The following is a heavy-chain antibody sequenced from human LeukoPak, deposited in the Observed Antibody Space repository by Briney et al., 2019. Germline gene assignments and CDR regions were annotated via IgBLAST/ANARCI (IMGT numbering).Heavy chain of an antibody. D-gene: IGHD3-16*02. V-gene: IGHV3-30*18. CDR2: ISYDGSNK. CDR1: GFTLSSYG. J-gene: IGHJ4*02. CDR3: AKNHVWGSYRYLTDY. Sequence: GGSLRLSCAASGFTLSSYGMHWVLQAPGKGLEWVAVISYDGSNKYYADSVKGRFTISRDNSKNTLYLQMNSLRAEDTAVYYCAKNHVWGSYRYLTDYWGQGTLVTVSS.